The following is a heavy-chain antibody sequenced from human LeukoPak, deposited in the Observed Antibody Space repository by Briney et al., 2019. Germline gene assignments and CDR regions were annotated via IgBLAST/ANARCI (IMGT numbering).Heavy chain of an antibody. Sequence: AGGSLRLSCAASGFSFSSYTMNWVRQAPGKGLEWVSSISISSSSIYYADSVKGRFTISRDNAKNSLYLQMNSLRAEDTAVYYCARGYSSSWHHYYYYMDVWGKGTTVTVSS. CDR3: ARGYSSSWHHYYYYMDV. CDR2: ISISSSSI. V-gene: IGHV3-21*01. J-gene: IGHJ6*03. CDR1: GFSFSSYT. D-gene: IGHD6-13*01.